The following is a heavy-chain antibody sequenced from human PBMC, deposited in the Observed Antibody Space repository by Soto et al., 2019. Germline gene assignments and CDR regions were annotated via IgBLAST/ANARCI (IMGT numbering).Heavy chain of an antibody. D-gene: IGHD2-2*01. Sequence: GGSLRLSCAASGFTFSSYSMNWVRQAPGKGLEWVSYISSSSSTIYYADSVKGRFTISRDNAKNSLYLQMNSLRAEDTAVYYCARDTMSYYMDVWGKGTTVTVSS. CDR3: ARDTMSYYMDV. J-gene: IGHJ6*03. V-gene: IGHV3-48*01. CDR1: GFTFSSYS. CDR2: ISSSSSTI.